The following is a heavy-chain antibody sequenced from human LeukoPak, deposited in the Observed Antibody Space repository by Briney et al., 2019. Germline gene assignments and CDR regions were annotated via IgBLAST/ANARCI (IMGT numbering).Heavy chain of an antibody. CDR1: GITLTSYS. D-gene: IGHD2-2*01. Sequence: PGGSLRLSRAASGITLTSYSMNWVRQAPGKGLEWISYIYSTGNTIYYVDSVKARFTISRDNAKNSLYLQMNSLRVEDTAMYYCAPVYCNSTSCYHYFNYWGQGTLVTVSS. CDR3: APVYCNSTSCYHYFNY. J-gene: IGHJ4*02. CDR2: IYSTGNTI. V-gene: IGHV3-48*01.